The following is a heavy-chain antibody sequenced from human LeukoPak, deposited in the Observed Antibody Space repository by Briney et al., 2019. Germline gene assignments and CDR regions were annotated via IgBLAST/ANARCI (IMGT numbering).Heavy chain of an antibody. CDR3: ARDPLPDSSGYYATGAFDI. V-gene: IGHV1-46*01. Sequence: GASVKVSCKASGYTFTSYYMHWVRQAPGQGLEWMGIINPSGGSTSYAQKFQGRVTMTRDTSTSTVYMELSSLRSEDTAVYYCARDPLPDSSGYYATGAFDIWGQGTMVTVSS. CDR1: GYTFTSYY. D-gene: IGHD3-22*01. J-gene: IGHJ3*02. CDR2: INPSGGST.